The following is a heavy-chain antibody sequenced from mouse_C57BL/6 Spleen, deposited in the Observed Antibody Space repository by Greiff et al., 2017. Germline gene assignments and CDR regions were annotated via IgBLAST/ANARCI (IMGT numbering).Heavy chain of an antibody. V-gene: IGHV5-9-1*02. D-gene: IGHD1-1*01. Sequence: EVKLMESGEGLVKPGGSLKLSCAASGFTFSSYAMSWVRQTPEKRLEWVAYISSGGDYIYYADTVKGRFTISRDNARNTLYLQMSSLKSEDTAMYYCTRATTVRDYAKDYWGQGTSVTVSS. CDR1: GFTFSSYA. J-gene: IGHJ4*01. CDR3: TRATTVRDYAKDY. CDR2: ISSGGDYI.